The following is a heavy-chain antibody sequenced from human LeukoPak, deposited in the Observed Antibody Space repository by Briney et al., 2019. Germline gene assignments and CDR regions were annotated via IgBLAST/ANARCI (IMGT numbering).Heavy chain of an antibody. CDR3: AKVVTSQDDAFDI. D-gene: IGHD4-17*01. CDR1: GFTLSSYA. V-gene: IGHV3-23*01. J-gene: IGHJ3*02. CDR2: ISGSGGST. Sequence: GGSLRLSCAASGFTLSSYAMSWVRQAPGKGLEWVSAISGSGGSTYYADSVKGRFTISRDNSKNTLYLQMNSLRAEDTAVYYCAKVVTSQDDAFDIWGQGTMVTVSS.